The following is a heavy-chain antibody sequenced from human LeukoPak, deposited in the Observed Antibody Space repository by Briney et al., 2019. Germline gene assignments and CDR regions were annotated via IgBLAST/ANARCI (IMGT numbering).Heavy chain of an antibody. D-gene: IGHD3-10*01. J-gene: IGHJ4*02. CDR2: IYSGGST. CDR1: RFTFSSYA. Sequence: GGSLRLSCVASRFTFSSYAMSWVRQAPGKGLEWVSVIYSGGSTYYADSVKGRFTISRDNSKNTLYLQMNSLRAEDTAVYYCASRGHVGSGTYSPYDFWGQGTLVTVSS. CDR3: ASRGHVGSGTYSPYDF. V-gene: IGHV3-66*01.